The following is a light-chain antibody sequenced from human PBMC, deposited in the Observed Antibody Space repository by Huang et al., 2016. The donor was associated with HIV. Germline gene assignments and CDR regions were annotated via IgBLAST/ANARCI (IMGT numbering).Light chain of an antibody. V-gene: IGKV3-20*01. J-gene: IGKJ1*01. Sequence: EIVLTQSTGTLSVSPGERATISCRDSQSVSSSYLAWYQQKPGQAPKLLIYGASSRATGIPDRFSGSGSGTDFTLTISRLEPEDFAVYYCQQYGSSRTFGQGTKVEIK. CDR2: GAS. CDR3: QQYGSSRT. CDR1: QSVSSSY.